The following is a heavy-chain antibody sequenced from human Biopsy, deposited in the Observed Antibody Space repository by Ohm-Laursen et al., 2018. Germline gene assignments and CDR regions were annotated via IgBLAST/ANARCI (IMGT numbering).Heavy chain of an antibody. CDR3: TRGGYYYDSLAYYYWFDP. J-gene: IGHJ5*02. D-gene: IGHD3-22*01. CDR1: GYTFTGHH. CDR2: INAKTGNT. Sequence: ASVYASCKVSGYTFTGHHVHWVRQAPGQGLERMGWINAKTGNTNYAQKFQGRVTMTRDTSISTAYVDLSSLRSDDTAVYYCTRGGYYYDSLAYYYWFDPWGQGTLVTVSS. V-gene: IGHV1-2*02.